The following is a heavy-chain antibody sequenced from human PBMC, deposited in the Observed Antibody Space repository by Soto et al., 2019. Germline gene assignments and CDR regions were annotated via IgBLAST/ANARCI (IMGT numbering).Heavy chain of an antibody. V-gene: IGHV3-33*01. D-gene: IGHD3-16*01. Sequence: PGGSLRLSCAASGFTFSNNCMHWVRQAPCKGLEWVAVIWYDGINKNCADSVKGRFTISRDNSKNRLYLQMNSLRAEDTAVYYCARHTDKGLNYWGQGTQVAVSS. J-gene: IGHJ4*02. CDR1: GFTFSNNC. CDR3: ARHTDKGLNY. CDR2: IWYDGINK.